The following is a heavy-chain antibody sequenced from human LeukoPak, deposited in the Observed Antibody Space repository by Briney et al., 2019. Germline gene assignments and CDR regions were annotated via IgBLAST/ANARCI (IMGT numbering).Heavy chain of an antibody. CDR1: GASINNYF. Sequence: SETLSLTCTVSGASINNYFWSWVRQPPGKGLEWIGYMYSSGSSTYNPSLKSRVTMSIDPSRNQLSLRVTSVTAADTAVYYCARGGWLKTSYYIDFWGQGSLVTVSS. J-gene: IGHJ4*02. D-gene: IGHD5-24*01. V-gene: IGHV4-59*01. CDR2: MYSSGSS. CDR3: ARGGWLKTSYYIDF.